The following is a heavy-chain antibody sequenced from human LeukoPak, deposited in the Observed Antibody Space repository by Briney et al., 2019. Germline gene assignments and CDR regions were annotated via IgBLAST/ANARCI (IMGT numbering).Heavy chain of an antibody. D-gene: IGHD3-10*01. J-gene: IGHJ4*02. CDR2: IHYSGST. CDR3: ARVLYGSGTYYFDY. Sequence: SETLSLTCTVSGGSVSSGSNYWSWIRQPPGKGLEWIGYIHYSGSTSHNPALKSRVTISVDTSKNQFPLKLSSVTAADTAVYYCARVLYGSGTYYFDYWGQGTLVTVSS. CDR1: GGSVSSGSNY. V-gene: IGHV4-61*01.